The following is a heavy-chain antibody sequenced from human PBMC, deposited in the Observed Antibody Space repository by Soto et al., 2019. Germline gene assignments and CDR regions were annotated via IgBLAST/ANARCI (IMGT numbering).Heavy chain of an antibody. CDR2: IYSGGST. CDR1: GFTVSTNY. D-gene: IGHD3-16*01. V-gene: IGHV3-66*01. CDR3: ARVAIWGSWRSDY. Sequence: EVQLVESGGGLVQPGGSLRLSCAASGFTVSTNYMTWVRQATGEGLEWVSVIYSGGSTYYADSVKGRFTISRDNSKNTLYLQMNSLRVEDTAVYYCARVAIWGSWRSDYWGQGTLVTVSS. J-gene: IGHJ4*02.